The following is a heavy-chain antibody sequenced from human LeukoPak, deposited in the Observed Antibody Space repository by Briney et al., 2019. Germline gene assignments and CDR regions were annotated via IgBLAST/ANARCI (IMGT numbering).Heavy chain of an antibody. CDR3: ARSDTPMDPMGATRDAFDI. CDR1: GYTFTSYD. D-gene: IGHD1-26*01. V-gene: IGHV1-8*01. CDR2: MNPNSGNT. Sequence: ASVKVSCKASGYTFTSYDINWVRQATGQGLEWMGWMNPNSGNTGYAQKFQGRVTMTRNTSISTAYMELSSLRSEDTAVYYCARSDTPMDPMGATRDAFDIWGQGTMVTVSS. J-gene: IGHJ3*02.